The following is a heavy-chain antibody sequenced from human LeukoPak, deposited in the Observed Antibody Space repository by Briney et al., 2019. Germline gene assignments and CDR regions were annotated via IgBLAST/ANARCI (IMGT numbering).Heavy chain of an antibody. Sequence: PSETLSLTCAVSNDSISSNKWWSWVRQSPGKGLEWIGEIYPGGSPNYNPSLESRITMSVDKSKNQFSLKLSSVTATDTAVYYCAREMGSNNWFDPWGQGTLVTVSS. CDR2: IYPGGSP. CDR3: AREMGSNNWFDP. J-gene: IGHJ5*02. CDR1: NDSISSNKW. V-gene: IGHV4-4*02. D-gene: IGHD3-16*01.